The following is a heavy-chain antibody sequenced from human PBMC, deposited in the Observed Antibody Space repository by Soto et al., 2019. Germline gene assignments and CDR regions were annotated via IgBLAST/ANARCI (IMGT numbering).Heavy chain of an antibody. J-gene: IGHJ4*02. Sequence: ASVKVSCKASGYTFTSYGISWVRQAPGQGLEWTGWISAYNGNTNYAQKLQGRVTMTTDTSTSTAYMELRSLRSDDTAVYYCARARAVAPLYYFDYWGQGTLVTVSS. V-gene: IGHV1-18*04. CDR2: ISAYNGNT. D-gene: IGHD6-19*01. CDR1: GYTFTSYG. CDR3: ARARAVAPLYYFDY.